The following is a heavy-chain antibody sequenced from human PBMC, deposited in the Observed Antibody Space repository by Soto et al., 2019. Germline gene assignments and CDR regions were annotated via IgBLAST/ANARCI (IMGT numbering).Heavy chain of an antibody. V-gene: IGHV3-7*01. CDR3: AREPASVDN. Sequence: EVQLVESGGGLVQPGGSLRVSCAASGFTFSNYWMSWVRQAPGKGLEWVANIKQDGSEKYYVDSVKGRFTISRDNAKNSLYLQMNSLRAEDTGVYYCAREPASVDNWGQGTPVTVSS. CDR2: IKQDGSEK. CDR1: GFTFSNYW. J-gene: IGHJ4*02.